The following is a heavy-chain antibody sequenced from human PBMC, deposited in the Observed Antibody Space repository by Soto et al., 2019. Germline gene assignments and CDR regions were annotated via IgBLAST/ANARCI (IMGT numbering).Heavy chain of an antibody. D-gene: IGHD3-22*01. CDR2: IYYTGST. CDR3: ARDDSSGRVY. V-gene: IGHV4-31*03. J-gene: IGHJ4*02. Sequence: SETLSLTCTVSGGSISSDDNYWSWIRQHPGKGLEWIGYIYYTGSTFYNPSLKSRLSISIDTSKNQFSLKLSSVTAADTAVYYCARDDSSGRVYWGQGTLVTVSS. CDR1: GGSISSDDNY.